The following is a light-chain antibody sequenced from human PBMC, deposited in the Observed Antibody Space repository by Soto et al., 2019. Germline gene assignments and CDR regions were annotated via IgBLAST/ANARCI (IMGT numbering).Light chain of an antibody. CDR3: QQYGNSPIT. CDR2: RTS. Sequence: EIVMTQSPATLSVSPGERATLSCRASQTLYSSSLAWYQQKLGQAPRLLIYRTSTRATGIPDRFSGGGSGTDFTLTISRLAPEDFAVYYCQQYGNSPITFGQGTRLEIK. CDR1: QTLYSSS. V-gene: IGKV3-20*01. J-gene: IGKJ5*01.